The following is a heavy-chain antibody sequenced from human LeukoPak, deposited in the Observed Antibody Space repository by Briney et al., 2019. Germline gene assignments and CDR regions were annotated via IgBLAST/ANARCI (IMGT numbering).Heavy chain of an antibody. D-gene: IGHD3-16*01. J-gene: IGHJ4*02. CDR3: AKVADYVWGSYTSDY. CDR1: GGSISSYY. Sequence: PSETLSLTCTVSGGSISSYYWSWIRQPPGKGLEWIGYIYYSGSTNYNPSLKSRVTISVDTSKNQFSLKLSSVTAADTAVYYCAKVADYVWGSYTSDYWGQGTLVTVSS. V-gene: IGHV4-59*01. CDR2: IYYSGST.